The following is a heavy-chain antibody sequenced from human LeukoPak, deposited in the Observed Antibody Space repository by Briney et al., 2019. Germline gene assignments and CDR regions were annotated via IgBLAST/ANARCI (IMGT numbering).Heavy chain of an antibody. CDR3: ARHDSSGYYFSWLNY. V-gene: IGHV4-59*08. Sequence: KPSETLSLTCTVSGGSISSYYWSWIRQPPGKGLEWIGYIYYSGSTNYKPSLKSRVTISVDASKNQFSLKLSSVTAADTAVYYCARHDSSGYYFSWLNYWGQGTLVTVSS. CDR1: GGSISSYY. D-gene: IGHD3-22*01. CDR2: IYYSGST. J-gene: IGHJ4*02.